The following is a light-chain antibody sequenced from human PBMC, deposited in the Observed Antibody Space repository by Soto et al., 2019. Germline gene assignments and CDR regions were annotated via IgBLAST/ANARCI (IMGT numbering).Light chain of an antibody. CDR1: QSVSSN. CDR3: QQYDKWPRT. J-gene: IGKJ1*01. V-gene: IGKV3-15*01. Sequence: IVMTPSPATLSVSPGEGATFSCRASQSVSSNLAWYQHKPGQSPRLLIYGASARATGIPDRFSGGGSGAEYTLTISSLQSEDFAVYYCQQYDKWPRTFGQGTKVDIK. CDR2: GAS.